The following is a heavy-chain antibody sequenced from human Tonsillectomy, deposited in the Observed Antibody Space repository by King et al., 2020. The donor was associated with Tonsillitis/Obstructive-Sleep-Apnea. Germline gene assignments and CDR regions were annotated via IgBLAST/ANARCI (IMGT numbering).Heavy chain of an antibody. CDR1: GFVFSGST. D-gene: IGHD2-8*01. CDR2: IRSKPTNYAT. V-gene: IGHV3-73*02. J-gene: IGHJ4*02. CDR3: TTSLVYGWPSFDY. Sequence: VQLVESGGGLVQPGGSLKLSCAASGFVFSGSTIHWVRQASGKGLEWVGRIRSKPTNYATEFHASLKGRFTISRDDSKTTAYLQMNSLKTEDTAVYYCTTSLVYGWPSFDYWGQGTLVSVSS.